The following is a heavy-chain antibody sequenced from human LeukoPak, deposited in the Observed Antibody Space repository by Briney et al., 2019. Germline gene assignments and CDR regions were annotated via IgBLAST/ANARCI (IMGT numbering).Heavy chain of an antibody. V-gene: IGHV4-39*02. CDR3: TREVRSAWASFDP. Sequence: SETLSLTCTVSGGSINSSSYYWGWIRQPPGKGLEWIGSIFYSGNTYDNPSLKSRVTISVDTSKNQFSLKLTSVTAADTAVYYCTREVRSAWASFDPWGQGTLVIVSS. CDR2: IFYSGNT. D-gene: IGHD1-26*01. J-gene: IGHJ5*02. CDR1: GGSINSSSYY.